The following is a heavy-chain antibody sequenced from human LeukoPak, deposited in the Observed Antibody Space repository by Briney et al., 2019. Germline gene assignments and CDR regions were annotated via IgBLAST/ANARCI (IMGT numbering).Heavy chain of an antibody. V-gene: IGHV4-31*03. CDR3: VRNFDSYNAFDI. CDR1: GGSISIGGYY. CDR2: IYYNGNT. Sequence: SETLSLTCTVSGGSISIGGYYWSWLRQHPGKGLEWIGYIYYNGNTYYNPSLKSRLTISGDMSENQFSLKLTSVTAADTAVYFCVRNFDSYNAFDIWGQGTMVTVSS. D-gene: IGHD3-10*01. J-gene: IGHJ3*02.